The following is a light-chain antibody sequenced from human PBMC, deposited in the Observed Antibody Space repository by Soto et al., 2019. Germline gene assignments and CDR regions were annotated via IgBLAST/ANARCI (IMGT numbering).Light chain of an antibody. CDR3: MQGTHWPPYT. J-gene: IGKJ2*01. CDR1: QSLAYIDGNTY. CDR2: QVS. Sequence: VAMTQSPLSLPVTLVQPASISCRSSQSLAYIDGNTYLNWFHQRPGQSPRRLIYQVSNRDSGVPDRFRGSGSGTGFTLKISRVEADDVGVYYCMQGTHWPPYTFGQGTKLEIK. V-gene: IGKV2-30*01.